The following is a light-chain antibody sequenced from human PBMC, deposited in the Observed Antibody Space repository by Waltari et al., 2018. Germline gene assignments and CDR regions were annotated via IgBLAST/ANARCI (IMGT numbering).Light chain of an antibody. CDR1: HSNIGSNV. CDR2: SNN. V-gene: IGLV1-44*01. CDR3: VAWDDTVNGLV. J-gene: IGLJ2*01. Sequence: QSVLTQPPPASGTPGQRVTISCPGTHSNIGSNVVNWHRQVPGAAPTLLIYSNNQRPSGVPDRFSASKSGTSASLAISGLQSDDEADYYCVAWDDTVNGLVFGAGTKLTVL.